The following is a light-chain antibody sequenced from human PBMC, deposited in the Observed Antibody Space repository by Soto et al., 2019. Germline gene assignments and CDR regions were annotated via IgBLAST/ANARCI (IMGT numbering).Light chain of an antibody. CDR3: QQYGSSPTWT. V-gene: IGKV3-20*01. CDR2: GAS. J-gene: IGKJ1*01. Sequence: EVEMTQSPATVSVSPGERVTLSCRASQRVSSNVAWYQQKPGQAPRVLIFGASSRATGIPDRFSGSGSGTDFTLTISRLEPEDFAVYYCQQYGSSPTWTFGQGTKVDIK. CDR1: QRVSSN.